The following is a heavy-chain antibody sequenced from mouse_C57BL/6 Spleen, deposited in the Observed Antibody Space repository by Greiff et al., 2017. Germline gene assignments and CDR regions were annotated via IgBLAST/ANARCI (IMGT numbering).Heavy chain of an antibody. CDR3: ARLTGTYYYAMDY. J-gene: IGHJ4*01. V-gene: IGHV3-8*01. D-gene: IGHD4-1*01. Sequence: VQLQQSGPGLAKPSQTLSLTCSVTGYSITSDYWNWIRKFPGNKLEYMGYISYSGSTYYNPSLKSRISITRDTSKNQYYLQLDSVTTEDTATYYCARLTGTYYYAMDYWGQGTSVTVSS. CDR1: GYSITSDY. CDR2: ISYSGST.